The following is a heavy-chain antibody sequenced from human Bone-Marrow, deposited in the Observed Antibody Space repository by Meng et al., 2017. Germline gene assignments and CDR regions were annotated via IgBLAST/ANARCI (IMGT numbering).Heavy chain of an antibody. V-gene: IGHV1-46*01. CDR3: ARGDSGSYYAPPIDY. CDR1: GYTFTSYY. J-gene: IGHJ4*02. Sequence: ASVKVSCKASGYTFTSYYMHWVRQAPGQGLEWMGIINPSGGSTSYAQKFQGRVTMTRDTSTSTVYMELSSPRSEDTAVYYCARGDSGSYYAPPIDYWGQGTLVTVSS. D-gene: IGHD1-26*01. CDR2: INPSGGST.